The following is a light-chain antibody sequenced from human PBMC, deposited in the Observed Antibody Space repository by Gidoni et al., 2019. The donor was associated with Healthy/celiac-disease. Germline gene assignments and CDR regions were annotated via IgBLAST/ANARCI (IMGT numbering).Light chain of an antibody. CDR1: QSVSSSY. J-gene: IGKJ4*01. Sequence: LTQSPGTLSLSPGERATLSCRASQSVSSSYLAWYQQKPGQAPRLLIYGASSRATGIPDRFSGSGSGTDFTLTISRLEPEDFAVYYCQQGTFXGXTKVEIK. CDR3: QQGT. CDR2: GAS. V-gene: IGKV3-20*01.